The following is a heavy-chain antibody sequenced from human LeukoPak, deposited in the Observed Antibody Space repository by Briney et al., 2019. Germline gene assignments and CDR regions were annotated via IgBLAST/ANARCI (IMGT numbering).Heavy chain of an antibody. CDR2: IYYSGST. D-gene: IGHD2-21*01. Sequence: KPSETLSLTCTVSGDSISSSSYYWGWIRQPPGKGLEWIGSIYYSGSTYYNPSLKSRVTISVDTSKNQYSLKLSSVTAADTAVYYCARQGADLVLLKLNWFDPWGQGTLVTVSS. CDR1: GDSISSSSYY. CDR3: ARQGADLVLLKLNWFDP. V-gene: IGHV4-39*01. J-gene: IGHJ5*02.